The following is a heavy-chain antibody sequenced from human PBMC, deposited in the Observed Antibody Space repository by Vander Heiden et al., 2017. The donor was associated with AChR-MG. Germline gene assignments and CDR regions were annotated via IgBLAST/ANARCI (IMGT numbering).Heavy chain of an antibody. Sequence: EVQLLESGGGLVQPGGSLRLSCAASGFTFNNFAMRCVRPAPGKGLEWVSGITGSGDSTYFADSVKGRFTISRDNSKNTLFLQLNSLRAEDTAVYYCAKERKSSSSSGADYWGQGTLVTVSS. V-gene: IGHV3-23*01. CDR1: GFTFNNFA. D-gene: IGHD6-6*01. CDR3: AKERKSSSSSGADY. J-gene: IGHJ4*02. CDR2: ITGSGDST.